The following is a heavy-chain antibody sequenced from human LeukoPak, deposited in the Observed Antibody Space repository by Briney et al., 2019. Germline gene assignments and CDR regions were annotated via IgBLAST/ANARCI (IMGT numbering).Heavy chain of an antibody. V-gene: IGHV3-7*01. CDR2: IKQDGSVK. CDR1: GFTFTKYW. CDR3: ARIGYSSSSFDY. D-gene: IGHD6-6*01. Sequence: GGSLRLSCAASGFTFTKYWMTWVHQAPGRGLEWVANIKQDGSVKYYVDSVKGRFTISRDNAKNSVYLQMNSLRAEDTALYYCARIGYSSSSFDYWGQGTLVTVSS. J-gene: IGHJ4*02.